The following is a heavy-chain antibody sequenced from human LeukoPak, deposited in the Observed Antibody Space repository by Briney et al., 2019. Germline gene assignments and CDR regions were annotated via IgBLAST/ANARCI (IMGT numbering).Heavy chain of an antibody. J-gene: IGHJ4*02. CDR2: IYTSGST. CDR1: GGSISSCY. CDR3: ARDEAKGIAAAGTKFDY. Sequence: SETLSLTCTVSGGSISSCYWSWIRQPAGKGLEWIGRIYTSGSTNYNPSLKSRVTMSVDTSKNQFSLKLSSVTAADTAVYYCARDEAKGIAAAGTKFDYWGQGTLVTVSS. D-gene: IGHD6-13*01. V-gene: IGHV4-4*07.